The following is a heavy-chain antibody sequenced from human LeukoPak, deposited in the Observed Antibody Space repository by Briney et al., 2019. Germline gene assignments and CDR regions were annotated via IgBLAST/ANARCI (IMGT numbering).Heavy chain of an antibody. D-gene: IGHD3-22*01. CDR3: ARIRLTYYYDSSGYYYAPYYFDY. Sequence: SETLSLTCAVYGGSLSGYYWSWIRQPPGKGLEWIGEINHSGSTKYNPSLKSRVTISVDTSKNQFSLKLSSVTAADTAVYYCARIRLTYYYDSSGYYYAPYYFDYWGQGTLVTVSS. CDR1: GGSLSGYY. V-gene: IGHV4-34*01. J-gene: IGHJ4*02. CDR2: INHSGST.